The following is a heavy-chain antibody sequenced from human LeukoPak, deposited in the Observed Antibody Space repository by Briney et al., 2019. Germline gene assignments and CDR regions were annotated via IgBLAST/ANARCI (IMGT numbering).Heavy chain of an antibody. D-gene: IGHD6-19*01. J-gene: IGHJ4*02. Sequence: PGGSLRLSCEASGFTFRDYEMNWVRQAPGKGLEGVSYIGNTGSTIYYADSVKGRFTISRDNAKNSLFLQMNSLRAEDTAVYYCARADMAVVPGFDYWGQGTLVTVFS. CDR3: ARADMAVVPGFDY. CDR1: GFTFRDYE. CDR2: IGNTGSTI. V-gene: IGHV3-48*03.